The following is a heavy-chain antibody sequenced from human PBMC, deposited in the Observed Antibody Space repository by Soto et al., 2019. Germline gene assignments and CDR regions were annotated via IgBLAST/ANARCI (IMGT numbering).Heavy chain of an antibody. CDR3: ARLREAKYYYYSGMDV. Sequence: GSMRLSCPASRFTFSSNYISWVRPAPGKGLEWVSVIYSVGSTYYADSLKVRFTISRDHSKNTLYLQMNSPRAEDTAVYYCARLREAKYYYYSGMDVWGQGTRVPAP. D-gene: IGHD3-3*01. J-gene: IGHJ6*02. CDR2: IYSVGST. CDR1: RFTFSSNY. V-gene: IGHV3-53*01.